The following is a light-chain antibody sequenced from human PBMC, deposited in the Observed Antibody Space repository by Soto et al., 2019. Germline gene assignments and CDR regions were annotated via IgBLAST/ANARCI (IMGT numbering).Light chain of an antibody. CDR3: QQTYSAPYT. J-gene: IGKJ2*01. CDR2: AAS. CDR1: QSISSY. V-gene: IGKV1-39*01. Sequence: DIQMTQSPSSLSASVGDRVTMTCRASQSISSYLNWYQQKPGKAPKLLIYAASSLQSGVPSSFSGGGSGTDFTLAISSLQPEDFATYYCQQTYSAPYTFGQGTKLEI.